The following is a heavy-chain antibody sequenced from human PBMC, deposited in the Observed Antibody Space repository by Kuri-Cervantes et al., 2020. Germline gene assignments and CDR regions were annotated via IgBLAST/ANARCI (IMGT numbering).Heavy chain of an antibody. D-gene: IGHD3-16*01. CDR1: GFTFSSYA. CDR2: ISYDGSNK. CDR3: ARDVGGPLFRWTDYYGMDV. Sequence: GESLKISCAASGFTFSSYAMHWVRQAPGKGLEWVAVISYDGSNKYYADSVKGRFTISRDNSKNTLYLQMNSLRAEDTAVYYCARDVGGPLFRWTDYYGMDVWGQGTTLTVS. J-gene: IGHJ6*02. V-gene: IGHV3-30-3*01.